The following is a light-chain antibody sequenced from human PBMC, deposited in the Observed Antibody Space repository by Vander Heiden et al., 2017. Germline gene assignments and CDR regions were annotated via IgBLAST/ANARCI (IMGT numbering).Light chain of an antibody. CDR2: SNN. CDR3: AAWDDSLNGWV. Sequence: QSVLTQPPPASGTPVPRVTLTCSGSSSNIGSNTVNWYQQLPGTAPKLLIYSNNQRPSGVPDRFSGSKSGTSASLAISGLQSEDEADYYCAAWDDSLNGWVFGGGTKLTVL. V-gene: IGLV1-44*01. CDR1: SSNIGSNT. J-gene: IGLJ3*02.